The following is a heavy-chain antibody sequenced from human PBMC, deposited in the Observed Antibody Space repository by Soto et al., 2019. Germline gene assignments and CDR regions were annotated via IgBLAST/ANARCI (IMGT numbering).Heavy chain of an antibody. CDR2: ISSGAGST. V-gene: IGHV3-23*01. J-gene: IGHJ4*02. Sequence: GGSLRLSCAASGFTFSTYAMTWVRQAPGKGLEWVASISSGAGSTFYADSVKGWFSISRDNSEKTLYLQMNGLRAEDTAIYYCAKYCSVGSCGLWGQGTLVTVSS. CDR1: GFTFSTYA. D-gene: IGHD2-15*01. CDR3: AKYCSVGSCGL.